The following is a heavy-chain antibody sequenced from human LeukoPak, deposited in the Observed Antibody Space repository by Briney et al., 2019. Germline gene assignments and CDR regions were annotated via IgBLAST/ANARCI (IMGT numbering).Heavy chain of an antibody. CDR1: GGSFSGYY. D-gene: IGHD3-3*01. V-gene: IGHV4-34*01. CDR3: ARTAGEWLEDYYYMDV. Sequence: SETLSLTCAVYGGSFSGYYWTWIRQPPGKGLEWIGEINHSGSTNYNPSLKSRVTISVDTSKNQFSLKLSSVTAADTAVYYCARTAGEWLEDYYYMDVWGKGTTVTVSS. CDR2: INHSGST. J-gene: IGHJ6*03.